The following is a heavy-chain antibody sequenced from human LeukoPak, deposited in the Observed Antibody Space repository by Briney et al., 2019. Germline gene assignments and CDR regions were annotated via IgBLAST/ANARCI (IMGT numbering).Heavy chain of an antibody. Sequence: SETLSLTCTVSGGSISSYYWSWIRQPPGKGLEWIGYLYYSGSTNYNPSFKSRVSISVDTSKNHFSLKLSSVTAADTAVYYCARALAGSSWSFFQHWGQGTLVTASS. CDR1: GGSISSYY. V-gene: IGHV4-59*01. D-gene: IGHD6-13*01. CDR3: ARALAGSSWSFFQH. J-gene: IGHJ1*01. CDR2: LYYSGST.